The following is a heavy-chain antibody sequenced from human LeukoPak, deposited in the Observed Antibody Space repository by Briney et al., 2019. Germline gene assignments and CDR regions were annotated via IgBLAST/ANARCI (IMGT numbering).Heavy chain of an antibody. D-gene: IGHD6-19*01. V-gene: IGHV3-30*02. J-gene: IGHJ6*03. CDR3: ARWGIAVAYYYYYMDV. CDR1: GFTFSSYG. Sequence: PGGSLRLSCAASGFTFSSYGMHWVRQAPGKGLEWVAFIRYDGSNKYYADSVKGRFTISRDNSKNTLYLQMNSLRAEDTAVYYCARWGIAVAYYYYYMDVWGKGTTVTISS. CDR2: IRYDGSNK.